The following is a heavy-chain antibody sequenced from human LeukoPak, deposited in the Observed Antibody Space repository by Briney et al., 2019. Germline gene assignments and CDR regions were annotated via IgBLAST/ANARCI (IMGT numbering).Heavy chain of an antibody. CDR2: ISVYNGDT. CDR3: ARVWEAQYSGGYAFHI. Sequence: ASVKVSCKTAGYSYTNNGIGWVRQAPGQGLEWMGWISVYNGDTKYAQKVQGRVTMTTDTSTTTAYMEVRGLRPDDTAVYYCARVWEAQYSGGYAFHIWGQGTMVTVSS. J-gene: IGHJ3*02. D-gene: IGHD3-16*01. V-gene: IGHV1-18*01. CDR1: GYSYTNNG.